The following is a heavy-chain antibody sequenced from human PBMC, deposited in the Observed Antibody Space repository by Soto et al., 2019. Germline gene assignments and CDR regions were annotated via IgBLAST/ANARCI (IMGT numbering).Heavy chain of an antibody. V-gene: IGHV4-34*01. Sequence: SETLSLTCAVYGGSFSGYYWSWIRQPPGKGLEWIGEINHSGSTNYNPSLKSRVTISVDTSKNQFSLKLSSVTAADTAVYYCARVTSQYFDWLLRTHDYWSQGTLVTVSS. CDR3: ARVTSQYFDWLLRTHDY. CDR2: INHSGST. CDR1: GGSFSGYY. D-gene: IGHD3-9*01. J-gene: IGHJ4*02.